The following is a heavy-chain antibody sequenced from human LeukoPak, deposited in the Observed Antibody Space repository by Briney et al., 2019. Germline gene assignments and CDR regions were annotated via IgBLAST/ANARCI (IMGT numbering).Heavy chain of an antibody. V-gene: IGHV1-69*05. D-gene: IGHD5-24*01. CDR2: IIPIFGTA. CDR1: GGTFSSYA. Sequence: SVKVSCKASGGTFSSYAISWVRQAPGQGLQWMGGIIPIFGTANYAQKFQGRVTITTDESTSTAYMELSSLRSEDTAVYYCAAVPEMATIKFDYWGQGTLVTVSS. CDR3: AAVPEMATIKFDY. J-gene: IGHJ4*02.